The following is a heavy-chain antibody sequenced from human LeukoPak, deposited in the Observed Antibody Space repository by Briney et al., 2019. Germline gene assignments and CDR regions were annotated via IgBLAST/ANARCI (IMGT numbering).Heavy chain of an antibody. J-gene: IGHJ4*02. CDR1: GYTFTGYY. Sequence: ASVKVSCKASGYTFTGYYMHWVRQAPGQGLEWMGWINPNSGGTNYAQKFQGRVTMTRDTSISTAYMELSSLRSEDTAVYYCASELQLRFLEWLSDYWGQGTLVTVSS. V-gene: IGHV1-2*02. D-gene: IGHD3-3*01. CDR3: ASELQLRFLEWLSDY. CDR2: INPNSGGT.